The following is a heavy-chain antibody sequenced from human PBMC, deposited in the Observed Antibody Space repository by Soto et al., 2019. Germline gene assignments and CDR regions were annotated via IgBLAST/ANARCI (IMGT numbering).Heavy chain of an antibody. CDR2: IYYSGST. CDR3: ARQYGTDAHDI. Sequence: SETLSLTCTVSGGSISSYYWSWIRQPPGKGLEWIGYIYYSGSTNYNPSLKSRVTISVDTSKNQFSLKLSSVTAADTAVYYCARQYGTDAHDIWSQGTMVTVSS. V-gene: IGHV4-59*08. D-gene: IGHD1-1*01. CDR1: GGSISSYY. J-gene: IGHJ3*02.